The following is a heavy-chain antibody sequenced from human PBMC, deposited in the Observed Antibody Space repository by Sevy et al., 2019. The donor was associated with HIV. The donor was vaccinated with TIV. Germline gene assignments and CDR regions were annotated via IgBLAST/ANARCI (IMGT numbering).Heavy chain of an antibody. D-gene: IGHD3-10*01. CDR1: GGSISYTTYY. CDR3: ASPRYFFGSGSYFSNWFDP. V-gene: IGHV4-39*01. CDR2: IDYSGST. J-gene: IGHJ5*02. Sequence: SETLSLTCTVSGGSISYTTYYWGWVRQPPGKGLEWIGGIDYSGSTYYKPPLRSRVTMSVDTSKNQFSLRLSSVTAAETAVYYCASPRYFFGSGSYFSNWFDPWGQGTLVTVSS.